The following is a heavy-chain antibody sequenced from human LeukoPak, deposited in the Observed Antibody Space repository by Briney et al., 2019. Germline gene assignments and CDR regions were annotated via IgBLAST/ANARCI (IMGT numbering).Heavy chain of an antibody. J-gene: IGHJ4*02. CDR1: GFTFSSYS. D-gene: IGHD3-3*01. CDR2: ISSSSSYI. Sequence: GGSLRLSCAASGFTFSSYSMNWVRQAPGKGLEWVSSISSSSSYIYYADSVKGRFTISRDNAKNSLYLQMNSLRAEDTAVYYCAQSAIFGVVINYWGQGTLVTVSS. V-gene: IGHV3-21*01. CDR3: AQSAIFGVVINY.